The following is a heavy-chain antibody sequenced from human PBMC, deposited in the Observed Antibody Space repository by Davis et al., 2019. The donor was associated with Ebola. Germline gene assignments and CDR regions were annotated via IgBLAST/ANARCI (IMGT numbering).Heavy chain of an antibody. Sequence: PSETLSLTCTVSGGSISRGGSYWSWVRQVPGKGLEWIGYIYYSGSTYYKPSLKSRVTISLDTSKNQFSLNLSSVTAADTAVYYCARDPDHSPFSMDVWGKGTTVTVSS. CDR3: ARDPDHSPFSMDV. V-gene: IGHV4-31*03. J-gene: IGHJ6*03. D-gene: IGHD3-3*02. CDR1: GGSISRGGSY. CDR2: IYYSGST.